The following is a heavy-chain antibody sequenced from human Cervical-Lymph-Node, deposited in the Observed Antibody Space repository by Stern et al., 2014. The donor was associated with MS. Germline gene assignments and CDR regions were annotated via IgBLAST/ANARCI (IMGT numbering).Heavy chain of an antibody. CDR2: ISYDGSNK. CDR1: GFTFSSYA. Sequence: VQLVESGGGVVQPGRSLRLSCAASGFTFSSYAMHWVRQAPGKGLEWVAVISYDGSNKYYADSVKGRFTISRDNSKNTLYLQMNSLRAEDTAVYYCARDVATTRFDYWGQGTLVTVSS. CDR3: ARDVATTRFDY. V-gene: IGHV3-30*01. D-gene: IGHD5-12*01. J-gene: IGHJ4*02.